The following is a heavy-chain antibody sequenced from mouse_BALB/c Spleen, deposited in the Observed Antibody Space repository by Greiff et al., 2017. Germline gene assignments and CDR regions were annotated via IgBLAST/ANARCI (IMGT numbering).Heavy chain of an antibody. J-gene: IGHJ1*01. D-gene: IGHD1-2*01. CDR2: ISSGGSYT. Sequence: EVHLVESGGDLVKPGGSLKLSCAASGFTFSSYGMSWVRQTPDKRLEWVATISSGGSYTYYPDSVKGRFTISRDNAKNTLYLQMSSLKSEDTAMYYCARTTARYFDVWGAGTTVTVSS. CDR1: GFTFSSYG. V-gene: IGHV5-6*01. CDR3: ARTTARYFDV.